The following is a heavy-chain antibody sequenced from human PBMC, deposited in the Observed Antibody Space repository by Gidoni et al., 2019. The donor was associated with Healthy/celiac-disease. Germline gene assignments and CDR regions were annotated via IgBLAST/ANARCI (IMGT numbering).Heavy chain of an antibody. J-gene: IGHJ3*02. CDR3: ARVEEGIVVVPAAPSSGWYSDAFDI. Sequence: QVQLVQSGAEVKKPGSSVKVSCKASGGTFSSSAISWVRQAPGQGLEWMGGIIPIFGTANYAQKFQGRVTITADESTSTAYMELSSLRSEDTAVYYCARVEEGIVVVPAAPSSGWYSDAFDIWGQGTMVTVSS. V-gene: IGHV1-69*01. CDR1: GGTFSSSA. CDR2: IIPIFGTA. D-gene: IGHD2-2*01.